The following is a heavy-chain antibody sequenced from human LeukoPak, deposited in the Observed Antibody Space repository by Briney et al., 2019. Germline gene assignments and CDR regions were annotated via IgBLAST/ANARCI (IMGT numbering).Heavy chain of an antibody. J-gene: IGHJ4*02. D-gene: IGHD3-3*01. CDR3: VTTHGGY. CDR2: ISGSGGST. CDR1: GFTFSNYA. V-gene: IGHV3-23*01. Sequence: SGGSLRLSCAASGFTFSNYAMSWVRQAPGKGLEWVSVISGSGGSTYYADSVKGRFTISRDNSKNTLYLQMNSLRAEDTAVYYCVTTHGGYWGQGTLVTVSS.